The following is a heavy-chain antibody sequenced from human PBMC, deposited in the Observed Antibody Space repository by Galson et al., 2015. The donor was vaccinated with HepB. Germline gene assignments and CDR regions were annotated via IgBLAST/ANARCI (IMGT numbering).Heavy chain of an antibody. CDR2: IIPIFATA. J-gene: IGHJ4*02. Sequence: SVKVSCKASGGTFSSYGISRVRQAPGQGLEWMGGIIPIFATANYAQKFQGRVTITADESTSTVYMELSSLRSEDTAIYYCARDGDVYGSGSYRFDYWGQGTLVTVSS. CDR1: GGTFSSYG. D-gene: IGHD3-10*01. V-gene: IGHV1-69*13. CDR3: ARDGDVYGSGSYRFDY.